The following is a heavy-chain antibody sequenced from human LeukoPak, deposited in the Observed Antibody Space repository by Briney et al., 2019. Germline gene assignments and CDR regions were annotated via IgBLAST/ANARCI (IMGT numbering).Heavy chain of an antibody. V-gene: IGHV3-48*01. Sequence: PGGSLRLSCAAAGFTFSSYSMNWVRQAPGKGLEWVSYISSSSSTIYYADSVKGRFTISRDNAKNSLYLQMNSLRAEDTAVYYCARARPGDAFDIWGQGTMVTVSS. CDR3: ARARPGDAFDI. CDR2: ISSSSSTI. CDR1: GFTFSSYS. J-gene: IGHJ3*02.